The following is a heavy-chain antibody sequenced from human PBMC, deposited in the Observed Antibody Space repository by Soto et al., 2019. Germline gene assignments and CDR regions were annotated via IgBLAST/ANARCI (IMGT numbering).Heavy chain of an antibody. CDR2: VHYSGGT. V-gene: IGHV4-59*01. CDR1: GASISSSY. Sequence: SETLSLTCTVSGASISSSYWSWIRQSPGKGLEWIGYVHYSGGTKYNPSLNSRVTLSIDTSKNQFSLKLSSVAAADTAVYYCARGYYDSRGQSNTFDVCGQRTMVTVSS. D-gene: IGHD3-22*01. CDR3: ARGYYDSRGQSNTFDV. J-gene: IGHJ3*01.